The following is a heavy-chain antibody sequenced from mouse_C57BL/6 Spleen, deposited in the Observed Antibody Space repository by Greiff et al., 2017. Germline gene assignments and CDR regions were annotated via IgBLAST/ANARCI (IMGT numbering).Heavy chain of an antibody. V-gene: IGHV1-42*01. CDR2: INPSTGGT. J-gene: IGHJ4*01. CDR1: GYSFTGYY. CDR3: AKCAYYYGDYAMDY. Sequence: VHVKQSGPELVKPGASVKISCKASGYSFTGYYMNWVKLSPEKSLEWIGEINPSTGGTTYNQKFNAKATLTVDKSSSTAYMQLKSLTSEDSAVYYCAKCAYYYGDYAMDYWGQGTSVTVSS. D-gene: IGHD1-1*01.